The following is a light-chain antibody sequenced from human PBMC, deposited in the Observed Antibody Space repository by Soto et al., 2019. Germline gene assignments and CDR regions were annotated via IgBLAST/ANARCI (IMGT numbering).Light chain of an antibody. J-gene: IGKJ5*01. V-gene: IGKV3-20*01. CDR2: GAS. Sequence: EIVLTQSPGTLSLSPGERATLSCRASQSVSSSNLAWYQQKRGQAPRLLISGASSRTTGIPDRFTGSGSGRDFTLTISRLEPEDFAVYYCQQYGSSPITFGQGTRLEIK. CDR1: QSVSSSN. CDR3: QQYGSSPIT.